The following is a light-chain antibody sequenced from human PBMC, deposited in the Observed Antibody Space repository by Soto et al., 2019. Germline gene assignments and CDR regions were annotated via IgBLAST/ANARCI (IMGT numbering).Light chain of an antibody. CDR3: NLFTSTSSVI. J-gene: IGLJ2*01. Sequence: QAALTQPPSVSGSPGQSVTISCTGTSSDVGSYNRVSWYQQPPGTAPKLIIYEVSNRPSGVPDRFSGSKSGNTASLTISGLQAEDEADYYCNLFTSTSSVIFGGGTKLTVL. CDR2: EVS. V-gene: IGLV2-18*01. CDR1: SSDVGSYNR.